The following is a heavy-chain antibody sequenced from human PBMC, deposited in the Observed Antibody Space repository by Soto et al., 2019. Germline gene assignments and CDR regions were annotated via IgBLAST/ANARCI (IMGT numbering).Heavy chain of an antibody. V-gene: IGHV3-11*01. CDR2: ITSSGGNA. CDR3: ARDRYTNYVNYFEP. Sequence: PGGSLRLSCAASGFSFKDYYMIWMRQTPEKGLEWISTITSSGGNAYYAASVKGRVTISRDNAHNSLYLHMSGLRAEDTALYYCARDRYTNYVNYFEPWGQGTLVTVSS. D-gene: IGHD1-20*01. J-gene: IGHJ5*02. CDR1: GFSFKDYY.